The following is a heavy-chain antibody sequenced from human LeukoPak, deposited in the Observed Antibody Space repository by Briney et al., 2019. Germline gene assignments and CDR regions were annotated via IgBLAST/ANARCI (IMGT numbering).Heavy chain of an antibody. CDR1: GFTFSSYA. V-gene: IGHV3-64*01. CDR3: AREVEGATDY. Sequence: SGGSLRLSCAASGFTFSSYAMHWVRQAPGKGLEYVSAISSNGGSTSYANSVKGRFTISRDNSKNTLYLQMGSLRAEDMAVYYCAREVEGATDYWGQGTLVTVSS. CDR2: ISSNGGST. D-gene: IGHD1-26*01. J-gene: IGHJ4*02.